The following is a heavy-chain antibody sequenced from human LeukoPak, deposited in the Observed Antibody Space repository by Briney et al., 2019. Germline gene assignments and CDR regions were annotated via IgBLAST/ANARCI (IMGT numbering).Heavy chain of an antibody. V-gene: IGHV5-10-1*01. CDR1: GYSFTSYW. J-gene: IGHJ4*02. D-gene: IGHD2-15*01. CDR3: ARRAKSYCSGGSCYLDY. CDR2: IDPSGSYT. Sequence: GESLKISCKGSGYSFTSYWISWVRQMPGKGLEWMGRIDPSGSYTNYSPSFQGHVTISADKSISTAYLQWSSLKASDTAMYYCARRAKSYCSGGSCYLDYWGQGTLVTVSS.